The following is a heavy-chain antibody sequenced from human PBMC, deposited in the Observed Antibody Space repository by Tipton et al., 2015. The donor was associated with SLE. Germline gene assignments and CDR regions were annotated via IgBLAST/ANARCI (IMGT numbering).Heavy chain of an antibody. D-gene: IGHD6-13*01. CDR3: AREEQQQVSFDI. V-gene: IGHV4-38-2*02. Sequence: TLSLTCAVSGYSISSGYYWGWIRQPPGKGLEWIAYIYYSGSTNYSPSLKSRVTISVDTSKNQFSLKLSSVTAADTAVYYCAREEQQQVSFDIWGQGTMVTVSS. CDR2: IYYSGST. CDR1: GYSISSGYY. J-gene: IGHJ3*02.